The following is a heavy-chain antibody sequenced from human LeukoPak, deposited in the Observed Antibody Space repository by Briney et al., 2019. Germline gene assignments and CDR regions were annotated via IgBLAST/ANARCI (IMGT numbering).Heavy chain of an antibody. CDR2: IYHSGST. J-gene: IGHJ5*01. Sequence: PSETLSLTCTVSGYSISSGYYWGWIRQPPGKGLEWIGSIYHSGSTYYNPSLKSRVTISVDTSKNQFSLKLSSVTAADTAVYYCARDRRGLDWFDYWGQGTLVTVSS. CDR3: ARDRRGLDWFDY. D-gene: IGHD3-10*01. V-gene: IGHV4-38-2*02. CDR1: GYSISSGYY.